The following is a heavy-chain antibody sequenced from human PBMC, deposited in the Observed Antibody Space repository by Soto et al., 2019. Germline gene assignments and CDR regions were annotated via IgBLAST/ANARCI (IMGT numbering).Heavy chain of an antibody. CDR3: ARYLSAYSTSPAD. Sequence: PGGSLRLSCAASGFTFSTYWMSWVRQAPGRGLEWVANIKQDGSEKYYVDSVKGRFTISRDNAKNSLYLQMNSLRAEDTAVYYCARYLSAYSTSPADWGQGTLVTVSS. J-gene: IGHJ4*02. D-gene: IGHD6-13*01. CDR1: GFTFSTYW. V-gene: IGHV3-7*05. CDR2: IKQDGSEK.